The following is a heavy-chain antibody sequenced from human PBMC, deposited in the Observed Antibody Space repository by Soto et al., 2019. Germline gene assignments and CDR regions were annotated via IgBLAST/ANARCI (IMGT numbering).Heavy chain of an antibody. Sequence: ASVKVSCKASGYTFTSYGISWVRQAPGQGLEWMGWISAYNGNTNYAQKLQGRVTMTTDTSTSTAYMELRSLRSDDTAVYYCARGWGIAAAGTPPEPFDYWGQGTLVTVS. CDR3: ARGWGIAAAGTPPEPFDY. J-gene: IGHJ4*02. V-gene: IGHV1-18*01. CDR1: GYTFTSYG. CDR2: ISAYNGNT. D-gene: IGHD6-13*01.